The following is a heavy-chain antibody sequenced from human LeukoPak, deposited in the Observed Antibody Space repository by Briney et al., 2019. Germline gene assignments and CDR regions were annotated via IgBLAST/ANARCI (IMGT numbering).Heavy chain of an antibody. V-gene: IGHV4-61*01. CDR1: GGSVSSGSYY. Sequence: PSETLSLTCTVSGGSVSSGSYYWSWIRQPPGKGLEWIGYIYYGGSTNYNPSLKSRVTISVDTSKNQFSLKLSSVTAADTAVYYCASSGNDAFDIWGQGTMVTVSS. D-gene: IGHD2-15*01. J-gene: IGHJ3*02. CDR3: ASSGNDAFDI. CDR2: IYYGGST.